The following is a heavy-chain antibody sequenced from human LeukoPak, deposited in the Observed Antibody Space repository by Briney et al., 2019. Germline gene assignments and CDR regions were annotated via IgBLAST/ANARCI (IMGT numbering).Heavy chain of an antibody. CDR3: VRDLVATIDHYYYGMDV. Sequence: SETLSLTCIVSGGSVSSGSYYLSRIRQPPGKGLGWIGYIYNSVSTNYNPSLKSRVTISVDTSKNQLSLKLSSVTAADTAVYYCVRDLVATIDHYYYGMDVWGQGTTVTVSS. CDR2: IYNSVST. J-gene: IGHJ6*02. V-gene: IGHV4-61*01. CDR1: GGSVSSGSYY. D-gene: IGHD5-12*01.